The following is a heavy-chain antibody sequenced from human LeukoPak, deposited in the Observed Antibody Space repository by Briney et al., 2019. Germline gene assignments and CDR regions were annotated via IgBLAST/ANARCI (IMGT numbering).Heavy chain of an antibody. CDR3: ARDHPAARGDY. Sequence: GGSLRLSCAASGFTLSSYWMDWVRQARGKGLMWVSRINTDGSSTGYADSVKGRFTISRDNAKNTLYLQMNSLRAEDTAVYYCARDHPAARGDYWGQGTRVTVSS. J-gene: IGHJ4*02. CDR2: INTDGSST. CDR1: GFTLSSYW. V-gene: IGHV3-74*01. D-gene: IGHD3-10*01.